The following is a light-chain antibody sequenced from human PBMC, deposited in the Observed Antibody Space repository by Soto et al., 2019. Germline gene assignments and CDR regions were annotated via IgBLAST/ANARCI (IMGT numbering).Light chain of an antibody. Sequence: DIQMTQSPSSLSASVGDRVTITCQASQDISNYLNWYQQKTGKAPKLLIYDASNLETGVPSRFSGSGSETDFTFTISSLQPEDIATYYCQQYDNLPFTFGPGTKVDIK. CDR3: QQYDNLPFT. V-gene: IGKV1-33*01. J-gene: IGKJ3*01. CDR1: QDISNY. CDR2: DAS.